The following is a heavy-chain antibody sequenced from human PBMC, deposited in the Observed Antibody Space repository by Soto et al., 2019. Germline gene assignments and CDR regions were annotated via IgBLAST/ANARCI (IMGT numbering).Heavy chain of an antibody. CDR2: FSYSGSL. CDR3: AGGPRYWSFAL. V-gene: IGHV4-34*01. Sequence: SETLSLTCSVYGGSSRAYHWSWIRQSPGEGLEWIGEFSYSGSLNYNPSLKRRVAVSLDTSTDHFSLAMTSATAADTGVYFCAGGPRYWSFALWGRGTLVTVSS. CDR1: GGSSRAYH. D-gene: IGHD1-20*01. J-gene: IGHJ2*01.